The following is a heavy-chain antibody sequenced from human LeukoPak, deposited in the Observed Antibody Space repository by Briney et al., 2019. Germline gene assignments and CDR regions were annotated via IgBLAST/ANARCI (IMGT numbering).Heavy chain of an antibody. CDR1: DGSINSGAYY. J-gene: IGHJ4*02. Sequence: PSKTLSLTCTVSDGSINSGAYYWSWIRQLPGKGLEWIGYIYYSGSTYYNPSLKSRVTISVDTSKSQFSLKLTSVTAADTAVYYCARDYSGWLYLDYWGQGTLVTVSS. CDR3: ARDYSGWLYLDY. V-gene: IGHV4-31*03. CDR2: IYYSGST. D-gene: IGHD6-19*01.